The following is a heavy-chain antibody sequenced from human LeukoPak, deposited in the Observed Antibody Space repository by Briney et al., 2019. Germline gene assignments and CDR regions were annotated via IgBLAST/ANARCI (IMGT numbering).Heavy chain of an antibody. J-gene: IGHJ4*02. CDR3: AKGLGKATVTPLGY. V-gene: IGHV3-23*01. D-gene: IGHD4-11*01. Sequence: GGSLRLSCAASGFTFSSYAMSWVRQAPGKGLEWVSGISGSGGSTYYADSVKGRFTISGDNSKNTLYLQMDSLRAEDTAVYYCAKGLGKATVTPLGYWGQGTLVTVSS. CDR2: ISGSGGST. CDR1: GFTFSSYA.